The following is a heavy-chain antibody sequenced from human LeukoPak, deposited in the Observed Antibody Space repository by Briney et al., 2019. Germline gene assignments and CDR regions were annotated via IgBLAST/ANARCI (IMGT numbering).Heavy chain of an antibody. Sequence: ASVKVSCKPSGYTFTSYGISWVRQGPGQRLEWMGWISAYNGNTNYAQNLQGRVTMTTATYTSTAYMGLRSLRSDDTAVYYCARVRYPLQKPYYYYYMDVWGKGTTVTVSS. D-gene: IGHD4-11*01. V-gene: IGHV1-18*01. CDR1: GYTFTSYG. CDR3: ARVRYPLQKPYYYYYMDV. CDR2: ISAYNGNT. J-gene: IGHJ6*03.